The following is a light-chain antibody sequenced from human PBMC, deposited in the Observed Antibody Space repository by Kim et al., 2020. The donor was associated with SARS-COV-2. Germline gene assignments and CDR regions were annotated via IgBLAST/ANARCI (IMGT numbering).Light chain of an antibody. CDR2: DVS. CDR1: RRDVGGYNY. CDR3: SSYTSSSTSR. J-gene: IGLJ1*01. V-gene: IGLV2-14*03. Sequence: GQSITISCAGTRRDVGGYNYVSWYQQHPGKAPKLMIYDVSNRPSGVSNRFSGSKSGNTASLTISGLQAEDEADYYCSSYTSSSTSRFGTGTKVTVL.